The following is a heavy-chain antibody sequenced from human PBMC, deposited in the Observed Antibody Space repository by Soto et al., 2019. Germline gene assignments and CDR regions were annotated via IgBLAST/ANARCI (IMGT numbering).Heavy chain of an antibody. CDR1: GGSISSYY. D-gene: IGHD3-22*01. V-gene: IGHV4-59*08. J-gene: IGHJ4*02. CDR3: ARLYYYDSPPYFDY. CDR2: IYYSGST. Sequence: SETLSLTCTVSGGSISSYYWSWIRQPPGKGLEWIGYIYYSGSTNYNPSLKSRVTISVDTSKNQFSLKLSSVTAADTAVYYCARLYYYDSPPYFDYWGQGTLVTVSS.